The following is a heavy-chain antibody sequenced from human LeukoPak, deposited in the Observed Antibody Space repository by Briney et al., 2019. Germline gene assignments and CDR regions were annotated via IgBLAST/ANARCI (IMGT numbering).Heavy chain of an antibody. V-gene: IGHV4-39*02. J-gene: IGHJ4*02. CDR1: GGSLSTNTND. D-gene: IGHD5-18*01. CDR3: ARRPALGAYSGFHY. Sequence: SETLSLTCVVPGGSLSTNTNDWGWIRQPPGKGLEWIGIIQFSGTTYYNPSLRSRVTMSIDTSKKYFSLMLTSVTAADTAVYYCARRPALGAYSGFHYRGQGTQVAVSS. CDR2: IQFSGTT.